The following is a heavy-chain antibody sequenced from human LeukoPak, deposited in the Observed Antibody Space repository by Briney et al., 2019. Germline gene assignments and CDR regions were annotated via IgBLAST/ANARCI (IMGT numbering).Heavy chain of an antibody. Sequence: PAASVKVSCKASGYTFTSYGISWVRQAPGQGLEWMGWISAYNGNTNYAQKLQGRVTMTTDTSTSTAYMELRSLRSDDTAVYYCARGYSSTRHYYYYYYMDVWGKGTTVTVSS. J-gene: IGHJ6*03. V-gene: IGHV1-18*01. CDR2: ISAYNGNT. CDR3: ARGYSSTRHYYYYYYMDV. D-gene: IGHD2-2*01. CDR1: GYTFTSYG.